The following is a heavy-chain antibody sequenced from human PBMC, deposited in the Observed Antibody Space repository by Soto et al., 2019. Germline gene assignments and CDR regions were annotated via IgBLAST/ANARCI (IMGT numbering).Heavy chain of an antibody. CDR3: ARDEEVIYSGYGRSDYYGMHV. J-gene: IGHJ6*04. Sequence: SETLSLTCTVSGGSISSGGYYWTWIRQHPGKGLEWIGYIYHSGNAYYNPSLKSRVTISVDTSKNQFSLKLSSVTAADTAVYYCARDEEVIYSGYGRSDYYGMHVWGKGTTVAVYS. CDR1: GGSISSGGYY. CDR2: IYHSGNA. V-gene: IGHV4-31*03. D-gene: IGHD5-12*01.